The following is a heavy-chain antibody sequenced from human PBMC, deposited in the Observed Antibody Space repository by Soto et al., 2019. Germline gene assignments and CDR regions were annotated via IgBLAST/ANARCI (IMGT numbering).Heavy chain of an antibody. D-gene: IGHD5-18*01. CDR2: IYYSGST. CDR3: ARAGVDTFYHENNWLDL. CDR1: GGSISSGDYY. J-gene: IGHJ5*02. V-gene: IGHV4-30-4*01. Sequence: SETLSLTCTVSGGSISSGDYYWSWIRQPPGKGLEWIGYIYYSGSTYYNPSLKSRVTISVDTSKNQFSLNLSSVTAADTAMYYCARAGVDTFYHENNWLDLWGQGTPVTVSS.